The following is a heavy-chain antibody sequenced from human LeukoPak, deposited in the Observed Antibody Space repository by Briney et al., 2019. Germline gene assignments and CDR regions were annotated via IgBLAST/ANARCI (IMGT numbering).Heavy chain of an antibody. CDR3: AREVVVVAATPPLRYYYYGMDV. J-gene: IGHJ6*02. Sequence: SQTLSLTCAISGDSVSSNSAAWNWIRQSPSRGLEWLGRTYYRSKWYNDYAVSVKSRITINPDTSKNQFSLQLNSVTPEDTAVYYCAREVVVVAATPPLRYYYYGMDVWGQGTTVTVSS. CDR1: GDSVSSNSAA. D-gene: IGHD2-15*01. V-gene: IGHV6-1*01. CDR2: TYYRSKWYN.